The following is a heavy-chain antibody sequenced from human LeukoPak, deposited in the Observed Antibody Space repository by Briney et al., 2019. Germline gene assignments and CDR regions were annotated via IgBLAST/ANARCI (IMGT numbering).Heavy chain of an antibody. J-gene: IGHJ6*03. CDR2: IIPIFGTA. Sequence: GASVKVSCKASGGTFSSYAISWVRQAPGQGLEWMGRIIPIFGTANYAQKFQGRVTITTDASTSTAYMELSSLRSEDTAVYYCASGRFGPDYYYYMDVWGKGTTVTVSS. V-gene: IGHV1-69*05. CDR1: GGTFSSYA. D-gene: IGHD3-10*01. CDR3: ASGRFGPDYYYYMDV.